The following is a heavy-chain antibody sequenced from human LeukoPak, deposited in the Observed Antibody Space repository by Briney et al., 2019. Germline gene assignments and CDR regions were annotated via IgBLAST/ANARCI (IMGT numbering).Heavy chain of an antibody. CDR2: IYYSGST. CDR1: GGSISSSSYY. CDR3: ARWVKGYYYDSCGYPGFDY. Sequence: PSETLSLTCTVSGGSISSSSYYWGWIRQPPGKGLEWIGSIYYSGSTYYNPSLKSRVTISVDTSKNQFSLKLSSVTAADTAVYYCARWVKGYYYDSCGYPGFDYWGQGTLVTVSS. V-gene: IGHV4-39*01. D-gene: IGHD3-22*01. J-gene: IGHJ4*02.